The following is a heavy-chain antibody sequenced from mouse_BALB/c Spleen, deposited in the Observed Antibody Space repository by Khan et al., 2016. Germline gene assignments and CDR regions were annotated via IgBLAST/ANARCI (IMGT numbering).Heavy chain of an antibody. CDR1: GFDFSRYW. Sequence: EVKLLESGGGLVQPGGSLKLSCAASGFDFSRYWMSWVRQAPGKGLEWIGEINPDSSTINYTPSLKDKFIISRDNAKNTLYLQMSKVRSEDTALYYYARPEYGNYDWYFDVWGAGTTVTVSS. CDR3: ARPEYGNYDWYFDV. CDR2: INPDSSTI. V-gene: IGHV4-1*02. D-gene: IGHD2-10*02. J-gene: IGHJ1*01.